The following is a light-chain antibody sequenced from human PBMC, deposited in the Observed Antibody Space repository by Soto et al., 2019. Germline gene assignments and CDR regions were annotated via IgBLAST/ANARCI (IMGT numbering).Light chain of an antibody. J-gene: IGKJ1*01. V-gene: IGKV1-5*03. CDR1: QSISSR. CDR3: KQYNSDPWT. CDR2: KAS. Sequence: DIQMTQSPSTLSASVGDRATITCRASQSISSRLAWYQQKPGKAPKLLIYKASSLESGGPSRFSGSGSGTEFTLTNSSLQPDDFATYYCKQYNSDPWTFGQGTKVEIK.